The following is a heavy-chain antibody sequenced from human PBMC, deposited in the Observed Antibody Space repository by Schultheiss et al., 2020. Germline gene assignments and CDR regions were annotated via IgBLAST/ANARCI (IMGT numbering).Heavy chain of an antibody. J-gene: IGHJ4*02. CDR2: IYHSGST. Sequence: SETLSLTCAVSGGSISNTNWWTWVRQPPGKGLDWIGEIYHSGSTKYNPSLKSRVTISVDTSKNQFSLKLSSVTAADTAIYYCARDDSSGWPRGHLGYWGQGTQVTVSS. CDR3: ARDDSSGWPRGHLGY. V-gene: IGHV4-4*02. CDR1: GGSISNTNW. D-gene: IGHD6-19*01.